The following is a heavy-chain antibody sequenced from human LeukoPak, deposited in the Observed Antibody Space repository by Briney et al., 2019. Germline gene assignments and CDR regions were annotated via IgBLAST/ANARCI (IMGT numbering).Heavy chain of an antibody. D-gene: IGHD2-15*01. Sequence: GGSLRLSCAASGFTCSNYWMTWVRQAPGKGLEWVASIKQDGSEKYYVDSVKGRFTISRDNAQNSLYLQMNSLRAEDTAVYYCARALLQGGYYYYYYGMDVWGQGTTVTVSS. CDR1: GFTCSNYW. CDR3: ARALLQGGYYYYYYGMDV. V-gene: IGHV3-7*04. CDR2: IKQDGSEK. J-gene: IGHJ6*02.